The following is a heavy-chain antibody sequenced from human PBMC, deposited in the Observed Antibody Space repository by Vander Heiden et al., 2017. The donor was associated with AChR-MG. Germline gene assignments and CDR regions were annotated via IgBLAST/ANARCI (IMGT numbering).Heavy chain of an antibody. Sequence: QLQLQESGSGLVKPSQTLSLTCAVSGGSISSGGYSWSWIRQPPGKGLEWTGYICHSGSTYYNPSLKSRVTISVDRSKHQFSLKLGSVTAADTAVYYCARGEPYGDYEYYYYGMDVWGQGTTVTVSS. D-gene: IGHD4-17*01. CDR1: GGSISSGGYS. V-gene: IGHV4-30-2*01. CDR2: ICHSGST. J-gene: IGHJ6*02. CDR3: ARGEPYGDYEYYYYGMDV.